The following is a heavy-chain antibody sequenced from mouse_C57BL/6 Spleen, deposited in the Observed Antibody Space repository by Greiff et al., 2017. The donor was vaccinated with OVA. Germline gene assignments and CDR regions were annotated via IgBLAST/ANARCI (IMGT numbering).Heavy chain of an antibody. D-gene: IGHD2-2*01. J-gene: IGHJ2*01. CDR1: GYAFTNYL. Sequence: QVQLQQSGAELVRPGTSVKVSRKASGYAFTNYLIERVKQRPGQGLEWIGVINPGSGGTNYNEMLKGKATLTADKSSSNGYVQLSSLTSEDAAVYFCARGTYGYEDYFDYWGKGTTLTVSS. CDR2: INPGSGGT. CDR3: ARGTYGYEDYFDY. V-gene: IGHV1-54*01.